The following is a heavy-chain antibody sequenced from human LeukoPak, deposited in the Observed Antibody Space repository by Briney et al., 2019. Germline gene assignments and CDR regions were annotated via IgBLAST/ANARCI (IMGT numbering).Heavy chain of an antibody. V-gene: IGHV3-30*04. J-gene: IGHJ4*02. CDR2: ISYDGSNK. CDR3: ARDGVEQWLVGYYFDY. D-gene: IGHD6-19*01. CDR1: GFTFSSYA. Sequence: GGSLRLSCAASGFTFSSYAMHWVRQAPGKGLEWVAVISYDGSNKYYADSVKGRFTISRDNSKNTLYLQMNSLRAEDTAVYYCARDGVEQWLVGYYFDYWGLGTLVTVSS.